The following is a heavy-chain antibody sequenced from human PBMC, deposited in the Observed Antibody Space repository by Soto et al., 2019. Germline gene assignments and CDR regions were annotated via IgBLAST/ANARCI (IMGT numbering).Heavy chain of an antibody. Sequence: GGSLRLSCVVSGFSLSRAWMDWVRQVPGKGLVWVSRINKDATTTYADSVKGRFTISRDTAKNTPYLQMNSLRAEDTALYYCAREDFWSFAWGQGTLVTVSS. D-gene: IGHD3-3*01. V-gene: IGHV3-74*01. J-gene: IGHJ5*02. CDR3: AREDFWSFA. CDR2: INKDATT. CDR1: GFSLSRAW.